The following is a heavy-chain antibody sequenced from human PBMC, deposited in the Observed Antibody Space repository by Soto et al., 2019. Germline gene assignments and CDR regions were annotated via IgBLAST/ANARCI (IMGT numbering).Heavy chain of an antibody. Sequence: GGCLRLSCAASGFTFSNAWMSWVRQAPGKGLEWVGRIKSKTDGGTTDYAAPVKGRFTISRDDSKNTLYLQMNSLKTEDTAVYYCTTNSEGVYCSSTSCAAFDIWGQGTMVTVSS. CDR2: IKSKTDGGTT. D-gene: IGHD2-2*01. V-gene: IGHV3-15*01. J-gene: IGHJ3*02. CDR3: TTNSEGVYCSSTSCAAFDI. CDR1: GFTFSNAW.